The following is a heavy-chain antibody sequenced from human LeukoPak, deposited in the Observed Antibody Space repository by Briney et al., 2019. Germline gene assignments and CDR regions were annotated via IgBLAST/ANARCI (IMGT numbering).Heavy chain of an antibody. Sequence: GGSLRLSCAASGFTFSSFNMNWVRQAPGKGLEWVPSISSTSSLIWYADSLKGRFTISRDNAKNSLYLQMDSLRAEDTAIYYCARYNSGRNDYWGQGTLVTVSS. V-gene: IGHV3-21*01. CDR1: GFTFSSFN. J-gene: IGHJ4*02. CDR2: ISSTSSLI. D-gene: IGHD6-19*01. CDR3: ARYNSGRNDY.